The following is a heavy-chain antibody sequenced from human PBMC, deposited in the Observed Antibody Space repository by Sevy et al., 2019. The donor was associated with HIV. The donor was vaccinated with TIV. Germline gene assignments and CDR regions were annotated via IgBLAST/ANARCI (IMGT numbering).Heavy chain of an antibody. D-gene: IGHD6-19*01. CDR1: GFTFSSYA. CDR3: ATGIYNSGWYAPGYFDN. V-gene: IGHV3-23*01. CDR2: ISGSGDTK. Sequence: GGSLRLSCAASGFTFSSYAMSWVRQAPGKGLEWVSGISGSGDTKYYADSVKDRFTISSENSMNTMYLQMNGLRAEDAAVYYCATGIYNSGWYAPGYFDNWGQGTLVTVSS. J-gene: IGHJ4*02.